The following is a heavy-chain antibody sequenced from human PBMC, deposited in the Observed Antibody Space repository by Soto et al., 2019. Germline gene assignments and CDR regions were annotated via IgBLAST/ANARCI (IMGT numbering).Heavy chain of an antibody. V-gene: IGHV3-23*01. CDR1: GFTFSSYA. CDR3: AKEVSLGSTVDLGY. CDR2: ISGSGGST. D-gene: IGHD7-27*01. Sequence: GGSLRLSCAASGFTFSSYAMSWVRQAPGKGLEWVSAISGSGGSTYYADAVKGRFTISRDNSMGTLYLQMKSLRVEDTAIYYCAKEVSLGSTVDLGYWGQGALVTVSS. J-gene: IGHJ4*02.